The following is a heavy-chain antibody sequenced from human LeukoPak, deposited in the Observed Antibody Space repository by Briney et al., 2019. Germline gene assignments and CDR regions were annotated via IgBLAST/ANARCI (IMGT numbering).Heavy chain of an antibody. Sequence: PGGSLRLSCAASGFTFSSCEMNWVRQAPGKGLEWVSSISSSSNYRYYADSVKGRFTISRDNAKNSLYLQMNSLRAEDTAFYYCARDGGSSGTGAYYMDVWGKGTTVTVSS. D-gene: IGHD2-15*01. V-gene: IGHV3-21*01. CDR3: ARDGGSSGTGAYYMDV. J-gene: IGHJ6*03. CDR1: GFTFSSCE. CDR2: ISSSSNYR.